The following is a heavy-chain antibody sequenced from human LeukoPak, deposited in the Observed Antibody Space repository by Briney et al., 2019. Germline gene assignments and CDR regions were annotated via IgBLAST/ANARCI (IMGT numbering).Heavy chain of an antibody. CDR3: ARAYYGSGIYKNYFDY. CDR2: IAYNGIP. CDR1: GGSINSDY. V-gene: IGHV4-59*12. Sequence: PSETRSLTCTVSGGSINSDYWTWIRQSPGKGLEWIGYIAYNGIPNYNPSLKSRLTISRDMSKNQFSLKLSSVTAADTAVYYCARAYYGSGIYKNYFDYWGQGTLVTVSS. D-gene: IGHD3-10*01. J-gene: IGHJ4*02.